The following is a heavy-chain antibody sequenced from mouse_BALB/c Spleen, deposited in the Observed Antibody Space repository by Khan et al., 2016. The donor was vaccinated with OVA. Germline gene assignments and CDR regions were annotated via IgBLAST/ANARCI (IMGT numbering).Heavy chain of an antibody. CDR2: VTYSGNT. D-gene: IGHD1-1*01. Sequence: EVQLQESGPNLVKPSQTLSLTCSVTGDSITSGFWNWIRKFPGNKFEYMGYVTYSGNTYYNPSLKSRISFTRDTSKSQYYLQLNSVTTEDTATYFCARSYGSWTRDYWGQGTSVTVSS. J-gene: IGHJ4*01. CDR1: GDSITSGF. V-gene: IGHV3-8*02. CDR3: ARSYGSWTRDY.